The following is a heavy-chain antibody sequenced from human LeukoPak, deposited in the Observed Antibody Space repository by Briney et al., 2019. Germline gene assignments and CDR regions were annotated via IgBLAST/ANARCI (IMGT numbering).Heavy chain of an antibody. V-gene: IGHV4-34*01. J-gene: IGHJ4*02. D-gene: IGHD2-2*01. CDR3: ARGGYCSSTSCSFDY. CDR1: GGSFSGYY. CDR2: INHSGST. Sequence: SETLSLTCAVYGGSFSGYYWSWIRQPPGKGLEWIGEINHSGSTNYNPSLRSRVTISVDTSKNQFSLKLSSVTAADTAVYYCARGGYCSSTSCSFDYWGQGTLVTVSS.